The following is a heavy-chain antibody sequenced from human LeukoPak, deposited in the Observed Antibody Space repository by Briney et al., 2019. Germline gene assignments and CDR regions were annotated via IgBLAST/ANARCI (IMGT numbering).Heavy chain of an antibody. V-gene: IGHV3-72*01. D-gene: IGHD3-10*01. CDR2: IRNKANSYTT. CDR1: GFTFSDHY. CDR3: ARYYYGSGSSRGMDV. Sequence: GGSLRLSCAASGFTFSDHYMDWVRQAPGKGLEWVGRIRNKANSYTTEYAASVKGRFTISRDDSKKSLYLQMSGLITDDTAVYYCARYYYGSGSSRGMDVWGQGTTVTVSS. J-gene: IGHJ6*02.